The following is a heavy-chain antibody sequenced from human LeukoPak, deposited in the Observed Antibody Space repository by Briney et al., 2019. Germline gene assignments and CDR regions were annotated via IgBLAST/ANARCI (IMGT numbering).Heavy chain of an antibody. D-gene: IGHD5-12*01. CDR3: ARGRGWLPPG. CDR1: DDSISSGSYY. J-gene: IGHJ4*02. V-gene: IGHV4-61*01. Sequence: SETLSLTCSVSDDSISSGSYYLNWIRQPPGKGLEWIGQIYDSGSTNYNPSLKSRVTISVDTSKNQISLKLSSVTAADTAVYYCARGRGWLPPGWGQGTLVTVSS. CDR2: IYDSGST.